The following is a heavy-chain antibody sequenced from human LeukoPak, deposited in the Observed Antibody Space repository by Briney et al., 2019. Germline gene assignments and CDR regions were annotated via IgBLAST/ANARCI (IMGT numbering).Heavy chain of an antibody. CDR3: ARAEYSSGLNWFDP. V-gene: IGHV1-2*02. CDR1: GYTFTGYY. D-gene: IGHD6-19*01. J-gene: IGHJ5*02. Sequence: ASVKVSCKSSGYTFTGYYIHWVRRAPGQGLEWMGWINPNSGDTNYAQNFQGRVTMTRDTSISTAYMELSRLRSDDTAVYYCARAEYSSGLNWFDPWGQGTLVTVSS. CDR2: INPNSGDT.